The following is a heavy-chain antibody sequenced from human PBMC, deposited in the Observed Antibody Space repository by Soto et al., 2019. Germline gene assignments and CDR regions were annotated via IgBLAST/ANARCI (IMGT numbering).Heavy chain of an antibody. CDR3: ARGGGSDSFDN. V-gene: IGHV4-30-2*01. D-gene: IGHD1-26*01. CDR2: INHLETT. CDR1: GASITYGGYS. Sequence: QLQLHESGSGLVKPSQTLSLTCTVSGASITYGGYSWSWIRQTPGKGLEWIGYINHLETTFYNPSFESRLTLSIDRAKNQFSLNLNSMSAADSGVYFCARGGGSDSFDNWGQGILVTVSS. J-gene: IGHJ4*02.